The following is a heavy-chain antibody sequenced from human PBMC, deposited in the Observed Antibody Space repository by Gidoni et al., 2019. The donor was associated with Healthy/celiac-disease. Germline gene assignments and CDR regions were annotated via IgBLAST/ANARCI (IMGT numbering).Heavy chain of an antibody. CDR1: GGTFSSYA. CDR3: ARDPNPIHYYYYYMDV. Sequence: QVQLVQSGAEVKKPGSSVKVSCKASGGTFSSYAISWVRQAPGQGLEWMGRIIPILGIANYAQKFQGRVTITADKSTSTAYMELSSLRSEDTAVYYCARDPNPIHYYYYYMDVWGKGTTVTVSS. J-gene: IGHJ6*03. CDR2: IIPILGIA. V-gene: IGHV1-69*04.